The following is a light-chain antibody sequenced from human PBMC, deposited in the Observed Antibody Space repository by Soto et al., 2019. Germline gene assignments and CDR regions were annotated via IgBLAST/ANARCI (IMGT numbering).Light chain of an antibody. CDR1: QSVSRN. CDR2: GAS. V-gene: IGKV3-15*01. Sequence: EIVMTQSPATLSVSPGERATLSCRASQSVSRNLAWYQQKPGQAPTLLIYGASTRATGIPARFSGSGSGTDFTITISSLQSADFAVYYCQQYNNWPFTFGPGTKVDIK. J-gene: IGKJ3*01. CDR3: QQYNNWPFT.